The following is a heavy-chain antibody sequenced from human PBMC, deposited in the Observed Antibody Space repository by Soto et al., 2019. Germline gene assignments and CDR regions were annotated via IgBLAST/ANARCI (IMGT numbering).Heavy chain of an antibody. CDR3: ARRYCSSTSCYNWFDP. V-gene: IGHV4-34*01. CDR2: INHSGST. CDR1: GGSFSGYY. Sequence: SETLSLTCAVYGGSFSGYYWSWIRQPPGKGLEWIGEINHSGSTNYNPSLKSRVTISVDTSKNQFSLKLSSVTAADTAVYSCARRYCSSTSCYNWFDPWGQGTLVSVS. D-gene: IGHD2-2*01. J-gene: IGHJ5*02.